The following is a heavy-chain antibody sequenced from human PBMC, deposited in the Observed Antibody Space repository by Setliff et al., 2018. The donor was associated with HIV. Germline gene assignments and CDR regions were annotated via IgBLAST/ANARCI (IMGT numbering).Heavy chain of an antibody. J-gene: IGHJ6*03. CDR3: AKDSEAVAVKYYYMDV. Sequence: GGSLRLSCGASGFSLSSNGMHWVRQAPGKGLEWVAFIRYDGNNKNYADSVQGRFTISRDTPNHMVYLQMNNLRPEDTALYYCAKDSEAVAVKYYYMDVWGRGTTVTV. D-gene: IGHD6-19*01. CDR2: IRYDGNNK. CDR1: GFSLSSNG. V-gene: IGHV3-30*02.